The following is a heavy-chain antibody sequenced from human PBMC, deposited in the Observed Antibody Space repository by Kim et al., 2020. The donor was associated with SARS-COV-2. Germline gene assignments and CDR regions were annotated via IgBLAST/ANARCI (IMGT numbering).Heavy chain of an antibody. CDR3: ARDKIRVTIFGVAPRYFEL. CDR1: GGSISSGGYY. J-gene: IGHJ2*01. CDR2: IYYSGST. Sequence: SETLSLTCTVSGGSISSGGYYWSWIRQHPGKGLEWIGYIYYSGSTYYNTSLKSRVTISVDTSKNQFSLKLSSVTAADTAVYYCARDKIRVTIFGVAPRYFELWGRGTLVTVSS. D-gene: IGHD3-3*01. V-gene: IGHV4-31*03.